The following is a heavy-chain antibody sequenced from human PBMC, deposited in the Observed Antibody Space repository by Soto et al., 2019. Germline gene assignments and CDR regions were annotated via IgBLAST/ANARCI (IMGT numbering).Heavy chain of an antibody. D-gene: IGHD3-22*01. Sequence: SETLSLTCTVSGGSFSSGAYYWSWIRQFPGKELEWIGYIHYSGSTYYNPSLESRVTISVDTSKNQFSLTLSSVTAADTAVYYCPRTTDSSGYFQFWFDPWGPGTLVTVSS. V-gene: IGHV4-31*03. J-gene: IGHJ5*02. CDR1: GGSFSSGAYY. CDR2: IHYSGST. CDR3: PRTTDSSGYFQFWFDP.